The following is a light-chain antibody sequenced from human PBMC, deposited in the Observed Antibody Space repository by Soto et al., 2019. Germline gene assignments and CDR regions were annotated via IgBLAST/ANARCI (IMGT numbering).Light chain of an antibody. V-gene: IGLV1-47*01. CDR1: FSNIGSNF. CDR3: AAWDDSLSGVV. CDR2: RNN. J-gene: IGLJ3*02. Sequence: QSVLTQPPSASGTPGQTVTISCSGRFSNIGSNFIYWYQQLPGTCPKLRIYRNNELPLGVPDRFSASKSGTSASLAISGLRSEDEADYHCAAWDDSLSGVVFGGGTKLTVL.